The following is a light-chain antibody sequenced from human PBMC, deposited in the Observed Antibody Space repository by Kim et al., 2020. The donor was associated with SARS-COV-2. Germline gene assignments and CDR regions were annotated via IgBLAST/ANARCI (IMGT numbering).Light chain of an antibody. CDR2: GAS. V-gene: IGKV3-15*01. Sequence: EIVMTQSPVTLSVSPGERVTLSCRASQSISTNLGWYQQKPSQAPRLLIYGASTRATGIPARFSGSGSGTEFTLTISSLQSEDFAVYCCQQYNDWPWTFGQGTKVDIK. CDR1: QSISTN. CDR3: QQYNDWPWT. J-gene: IGKJ1*01.